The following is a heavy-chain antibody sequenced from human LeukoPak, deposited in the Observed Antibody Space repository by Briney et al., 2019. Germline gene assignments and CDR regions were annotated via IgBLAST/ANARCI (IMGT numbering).Heavy chain of an antibody. CDR2: IKKDGGKK. CDR3: ARGREDNSYDFWSGSHAPDH. D-gene: IGHD3-3*01. CDR1: GFTFSSYW. Sequence: GGSLRLSCAASGFTFSSYWMSWVRQAPGKGLEWVANIKKDGGKKYYVDSVKGRFTISRDNAKNSLYLQMNSLRAEDTALFYCARGREDNSYDFWSGSHAPDHWGQGTLVTVSS. V-gene: IGHV3-7*01. J-gene: IGHJ4*02.